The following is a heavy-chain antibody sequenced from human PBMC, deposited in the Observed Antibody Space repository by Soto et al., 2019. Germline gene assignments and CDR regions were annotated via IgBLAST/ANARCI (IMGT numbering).Heavy chain of an antibody. V-gene: IGHV3-30*18. CDR3: AKDVTSRLHDYGSYNYYGTDV. CDR1: GFTFSSYG. J-gene: IGHJ6*02. D-gene: IGHD4-17*01. Sequence: QVQLVESGGGVVQPGRSLRLSCAASGFTFSSYGMHWVRHAPGKGLEWVAVISYDGSNKYYADSVKGRFTISRDNSKNTLYLQMNSLRAEDTAVYYCAKDVTSRLHDYGSYNYYGTDVWGQGTTVTVSS. CDR2: ISYDGSNK.